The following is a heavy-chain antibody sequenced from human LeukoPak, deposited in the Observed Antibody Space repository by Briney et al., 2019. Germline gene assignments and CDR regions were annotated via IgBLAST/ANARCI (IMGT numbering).Heavy chain of an antibody. D-gene: IGHD1-1*01. CDR1: GFTFSNAY. CDR2: IKTNADGGTT. CDR3: ANPFPSIKLDDYSPNEGYY. V-gene: IGHV3-15*01. J-gene: IGHJ4*02. Sequence: GGSLRLSCAASGFTFSNAYMTWVRLAPGKGLEWVGRIKTNADGGTTDDAAPVKGRFTISRDDSENTLYLQMNSLKTEDTAVYYCANPFPSIKLDDYSPNEGYYWGQGTLVTVSS.